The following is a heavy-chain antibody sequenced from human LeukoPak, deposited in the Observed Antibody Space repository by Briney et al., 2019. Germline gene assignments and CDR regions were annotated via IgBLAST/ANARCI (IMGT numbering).Heavy chain of an antibody. Sequence: PGGSLRLSCAASGFTVGSNYMSWVRQAPGKGLEWVSVIYSGGSTYYADSVKGRFTISRDNSKNTLYLQMNSLRAEDTAVYYCARDRDGYNPDYWGQGTLVTVSS. J-gene: IGHJ4*02. CDR1: GFTVGSNY. D-gene: IGHD5-24*01. V-gene: IGHV3-53*01. CDR3: ARDRDGYNPDY. CDR2: IYSGGST.